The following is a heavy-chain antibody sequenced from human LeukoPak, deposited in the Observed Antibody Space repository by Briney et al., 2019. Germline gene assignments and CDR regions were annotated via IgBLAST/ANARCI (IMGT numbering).Heavy chain of an antibody. Sequence: GGSLRLSCSASGFTFSNYGMHWVRQAPGKGLEWVAVIWYDGRNKYYRDSVKGRFTISRENSENTLYLQMNSLRAEDTAVYYCARDQRYAFDYWGQGILVTVSS. J-gene: IGHJ4*02. D-gene: IGHD3-9*01. CDR3: ARDQRYAFDY. V-gene: IGHV3-33*01. CDR1: GFTFSNYG. CDR2: IWYDGRNK.